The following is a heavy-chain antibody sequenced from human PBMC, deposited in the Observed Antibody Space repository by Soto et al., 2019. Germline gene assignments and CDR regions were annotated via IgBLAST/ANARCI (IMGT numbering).Heavy chain of an antibody. D-gene: IGHD2-15*01. CDR1: GGPISSGDYY. CDR3: ARAGCSGGSCYPPVHSDWFDP. Sequence: PSETLSLTCAVSGGPISSGDYYWSWIRQPPGKGLEWIGYIYYSGSTYYNPSLKSRVTISVDTSKNQFSLKLSSVTAADTAVYYCARAGCSGGSCYPPVHSDWFDPWGQGTLVTVSS. CDR2: IYYSGST. J-gene: IGHJ5*02. V-gene: IGHV4-30-4*01.